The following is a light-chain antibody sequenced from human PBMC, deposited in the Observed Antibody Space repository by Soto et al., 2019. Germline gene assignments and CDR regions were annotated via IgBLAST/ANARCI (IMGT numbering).Light chain of an antibody. J-gene: IGLJ2*01. CDR2: EVS. CDR3: SSYAGSNNFVV. Sequence: QAVVTQPPSASGSPGQSVTISCTGTSSDVGDYNYVSWYQHHPGKAPKLMIYEVSKRPSGVPDRFSGSKSGNTASLTVSGLQADDEDDYYCSSYAGSNNFVVFGGGTKLTVL. V-gene: IGLV2-8*01. CDR1: SSDVGDYNY.